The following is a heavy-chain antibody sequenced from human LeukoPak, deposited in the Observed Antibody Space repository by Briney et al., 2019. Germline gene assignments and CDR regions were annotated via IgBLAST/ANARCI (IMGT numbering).Heavy chain of an antibody. CDR3: AKAAMYSNRWTPFDD. V-gene: IGHV3-30*18. CDR1: GFTFSIYG. CDR2: LAGDGVNI. Sequence: PGGSLRLSCAASGFTFSIYGMHWVRQAPGKGLEWVALLAGDGVNIFYADSVKGRLTISRDNSKNTLYLQMNSLRPEDTAVYYCAKAAMYSNRWTPFDDWGQGTLVTVSS. D-gene: IGHD2/OR15-2a*01. J-gene: IGHJ4*02.